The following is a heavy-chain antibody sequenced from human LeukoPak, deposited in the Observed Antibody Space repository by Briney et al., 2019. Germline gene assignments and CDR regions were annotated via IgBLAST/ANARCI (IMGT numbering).Heavy chain of an antibody. V-gene: IGHV3-48*03. CDR1: GFTFSSYE. Sequence: PGGSLRLSCAVSGFTFSSYEMNWVRQAPGKGLEWLSYITSSGSTIYYADSVKGRFTISRDNAKNSLYLQMNSLRAEDTAIYYCARDRGFCSSPACAYFFAYGGEETLVTVSS. CDR3: ARDRGFCSSPACAYFFAY. J-gene: IGHJ4*02. D-gene: IGHD2-2*01. CDR2: ITSSGSTI.